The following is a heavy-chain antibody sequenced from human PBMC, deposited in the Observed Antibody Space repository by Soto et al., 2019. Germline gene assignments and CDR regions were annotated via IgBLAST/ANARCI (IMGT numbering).Heavy chain of an antibody. D-gene: IGHD6-6*01. V-gene: IGHV3-30*18. Sequence: GGSLRLSCAASGFTFSSYGMHWVRQAPGKGLEWVAVISYDGNNKYYADSVKGRFTISRDNSKTTLFLQMNSLRVEDTAVYYCAKDSLVAARYYYGMDVWGQGTTVTVSS. J-gene: IGHJ6*02. CDR1: GFTFSSYG. CDR2: ISYDGNNK. CDR3: AKDSLVAARYYYGMDV.